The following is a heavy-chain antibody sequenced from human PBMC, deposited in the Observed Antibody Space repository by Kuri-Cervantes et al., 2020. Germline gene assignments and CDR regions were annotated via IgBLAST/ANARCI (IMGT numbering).Heavy chain of an antibody. V-gene: IGHV1-8*01. D-gene: IGHD6-19*01. Sequence: ASVKVSCKASGGTFSSYDINWVRQATGQGLEWMGWMNPNSGNTGYAQKFQGRVTMTRNTSISTAYMELSSLRSEDTAVYYCAREGSSGWYGRGFPKYYYGMDVWGQGTTVTVSS. CDR3: AREGSSGWYGRGFPKYYYGMDV. CDR1: GGTFSSYD. J-gene: IGHJ6*02. CDR2: MNPNSGNT.